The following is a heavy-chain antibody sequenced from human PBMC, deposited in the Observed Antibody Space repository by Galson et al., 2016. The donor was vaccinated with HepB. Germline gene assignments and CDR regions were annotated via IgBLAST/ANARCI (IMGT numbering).Heavy chain of an antibody. V-gene: IGHV3-23*01. Sequence: SLRLSCAASGFTLSSYAMSWIRLAPGEGPEWVSVISGSGDKTYYANLVKGRFTISRGNSKNTLNLQVDSLRAEDTAVYYCAKFSSDWHYFDYWGQGILVTVSS. CDR2: ISGSGDKT. D-gene: IGHD6-19*01. J-gene: IGHJ4*02. CDR3: AKFSSDWHYFDY. CDR1: GFTLSSYA.